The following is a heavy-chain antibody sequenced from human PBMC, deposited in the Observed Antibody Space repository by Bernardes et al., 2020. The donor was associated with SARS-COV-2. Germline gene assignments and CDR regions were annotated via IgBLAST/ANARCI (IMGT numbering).Heavy chain of an antibody. Sequence: ASVKVSCKASGYTFLSYGISWVRQAPGQGLEWVGWVNAYNGNTNYAQKFQDRVTMNTDTYSNTAFMELRSLRSDDTAVYYCARVDCSSSSCYSRGGTYYHGRDVWGQGTTVTVSS. V-gene: IGHV1-18*01. CDR1: GYTFLSYG. CDR3: ARVDCSSSSCYSRGGTYYHGRDV. J-gene: IGHJ6*02. D-gene: IGHD2-2*02. CDR2: VNAYNGNT.